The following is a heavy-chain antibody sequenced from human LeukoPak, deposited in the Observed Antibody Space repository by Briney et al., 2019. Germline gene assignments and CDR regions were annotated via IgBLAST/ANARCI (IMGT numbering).Heavy chain of an antibody. V-gene: IGHV7-4-1*02. Sequence: GESLKISCKGSGYSFTSYWISWVRQAPGQGLEWMGWINTNTANPTYAQGFTGRFVFSLDTSVSTAYLQISSLKAEDTAVYYCARAHGPQWAFDIWGQGTAVTVSS. CDR2: INTNTANP. CDR1: GYSFTSYW. J-gene: IGHJ3*02. D-gene: IGHD6-19*01. CDR3: ARAHGPQWAFDI.